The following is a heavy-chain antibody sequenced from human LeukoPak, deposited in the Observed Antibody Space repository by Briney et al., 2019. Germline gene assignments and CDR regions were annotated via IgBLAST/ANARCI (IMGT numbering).Heavy chain of an antibody. V-gene: IGHV3-53*01. J-gene: IGHJ4*02. CDR1: EFILSSYA. CDR3: ARVKDYGGNRWLDY. Sequence: QTGGSLRLSCEASEFILSSYAMSWVRQAPGKGLEWVSVIYSGGSTYYADSVKGRFTISRDNSKNTLYLQMNSLRAEDTAVYYCARVKDYGGNRWLDYWGQGTLVTVSS. CDR2: IYSGGST. D-gene: IGHD4-23*01.